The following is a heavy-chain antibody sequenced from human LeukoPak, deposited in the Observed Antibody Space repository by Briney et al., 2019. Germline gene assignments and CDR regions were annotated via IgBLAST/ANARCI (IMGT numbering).Heavy chain of an antibody. V-gene: IGHV4-4*07. Sequence: SETLSLTCTVSGGSISSYYWSWIRQPAGKGLEWIGRIYSSGSTNYNPSLKSRVTMSVDTSKNQFSLKLSSVTAADTAVYYCARLTVFTIFGAAKVGAFDIWGQGTMVTVSS. J-gene: IGHJ3*02. D-gene: IGHD3-3*01. CDR2: IYSSGST. CDR1: GGSISSYY. CDR3: ARLTVFTIFGAAKVGAFDI.